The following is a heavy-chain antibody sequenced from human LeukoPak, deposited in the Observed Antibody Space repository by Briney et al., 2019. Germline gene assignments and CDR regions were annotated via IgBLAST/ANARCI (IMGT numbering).Heavy chain of an antibody. V-gene: IGHV3-30*02. J-gene: IGHJ4*02. Sequence: PGGSLRLSCAASGFTFSSYGMHWVRQAPGKGLEWVAFIRYDGSNKYYADSVKGRFTISRDNAKNSLYLQMNSLRAEDTAVYYCAGAYDYVWGSYRPYYFDYWGQGTLVTVSS. CDR3: AGAYDYVWGSYRPYYFDY. CDR2: IRYDGSNK. D-gene: IGHD3-16*02. CDR1: GFTFSSYG.